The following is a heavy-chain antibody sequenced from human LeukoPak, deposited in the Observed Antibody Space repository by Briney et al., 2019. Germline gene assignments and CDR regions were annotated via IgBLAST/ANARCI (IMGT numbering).Heavy chain of an antibody. CDR3: ARERINAFDI. Sequence: NPSETLSLTCTVSGGSISSYYWSWIRQPPGKGLEWIGYTYYSGSTNYNPSLKSRVTISVDTSKSQFSLKLSSVTAADTAVYYCARERINAFDIWGQGTMVTVSS. V-gene: IGHV4-59*01. CDR2: TYYSGST. J-gene: IGHJ3*02. CDR1: GGSISSYY.